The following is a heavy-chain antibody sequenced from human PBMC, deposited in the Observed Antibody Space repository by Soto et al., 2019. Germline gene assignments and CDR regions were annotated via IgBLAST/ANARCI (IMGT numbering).Heavy chain of an antibody. CDR2: IYYSGST. Sequence: QVQLQESGPGLVKPSETLSLTCTVSGGSISSYYWSWIRQPPGKGLEWIGYIYYSGSTNYNPSLKSRVTISVDTSKNQFSLKLSSVTAADTAVYYCARGISSHRHYYYYMDVWGKGTTVTVS. D-gene: IGHD3-3*02. J-gene: IGHJ6*03. CDR3: ARGISSHRHYYYYMDV. V-gene: IGHV4-59*01. CDR1: GGSISSYY.